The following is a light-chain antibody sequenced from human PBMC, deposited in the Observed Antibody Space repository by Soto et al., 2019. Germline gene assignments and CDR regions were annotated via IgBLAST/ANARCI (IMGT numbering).Light chain of an antibody. CDR3: QQYNNWHS. J-gene: IGKJ5*01. Sequence: IQMTPSPATXCVPQSQRSPLTCRASQSVSSNFAWYKQKPAQXHXXLIYGASTRATGIPARFSGSGYGTELTLTISRPQSEDCAVYSCQQYNNWHSFGEGTRLEI. CDR2: GAS. V-gene: IGKV3-15*01. CDR1: QSVSSN.